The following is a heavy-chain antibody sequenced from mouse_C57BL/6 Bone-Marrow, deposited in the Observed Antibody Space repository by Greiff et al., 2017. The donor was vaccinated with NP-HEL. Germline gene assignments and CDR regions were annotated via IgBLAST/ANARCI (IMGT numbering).Heavy chain of an antibody. CDR1: GYTFTSYW. V-gene: IGHV1-50*01. J-gene: IGHJ1*03. Sequence: VQLQQPGAELVKPGASVKLSCKASGYTFTSYWMQWVKQRPGQGLEWIGELDPSDSYTNYNQKFKGKATLTVDTSSSTAYMQLSSLTSEDSAVYYCARDGSSYGSYWYFDVWGTGTTVTVSS. D-gene: IGHD1-1*01. CDR2: LDPSDSYT. CDR3: ARDGSSYGSYWYFDV.